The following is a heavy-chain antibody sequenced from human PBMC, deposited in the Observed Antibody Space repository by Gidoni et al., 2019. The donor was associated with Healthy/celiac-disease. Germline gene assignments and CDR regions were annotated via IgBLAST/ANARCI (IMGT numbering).Heavy chain of an antibody. V-gene: IGHV4-34*01. CDR1: GGSFSGHY. J-gene: IGHJ6*02. D-gene: IGHD3-10*01. CDR2: INHGGST. Sequence: QGQLQQWGAGLLKPSETLSLTCAVYGGSFSGHYWSWIRQPPGKALEWIGEINHGGSTNYNPCLKSRVTISVDTSKSQFSLKLSAVTAADTAVYYCAGGIRITMVRGVIAGMDVWGQGTTVTVSS. CDR3: AGGIRITMVRGVIAGMDV.